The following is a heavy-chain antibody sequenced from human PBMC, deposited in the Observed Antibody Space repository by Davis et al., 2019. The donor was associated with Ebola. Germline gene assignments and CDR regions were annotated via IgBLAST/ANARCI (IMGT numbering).Heavy chain of an antibody. Sequence: SGPTLVKPTQTLTLTCTFSGFSLSTSGMCVSWIRQPPGKALEWLARIDWDDDKYYSTSLKTRLTISKDTSKNQVVLTMTNMDPVDTATYYCARDILLGYCSGGSCYSEWGQGTLVTVSS. J-gene: IGHJ4*02. CDR3: ARDILLGYCSGGSCYSE. V-gene: IGHV2-70*11. D-gene: IGHD2-15*01. CDR2: IDWDDDK. CDR1: GFSLSTSGMC.